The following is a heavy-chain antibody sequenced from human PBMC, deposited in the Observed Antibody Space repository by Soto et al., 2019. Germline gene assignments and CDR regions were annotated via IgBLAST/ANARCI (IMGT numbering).Heavy chain of an antibody. J-gene: IGHJ6*02. Sequence: SETLSLTCTVSGGSISSYYWSWIRQPPGKGLEWIGYIYYSGSTNYNPSLKSRVTISVDTSKNQFSLKLSSVTAADTAVYYCARVKGQQLGEYYYYYYGMDVWGQGTTVTVSS. CDR2: IYYSGST. CDR1: GGSISSYY. D-gene: IGHD6-13*01. CDR3: ARVKGQQLGEYYYYYYGMDV. V-gene: IGHV4-59*01.